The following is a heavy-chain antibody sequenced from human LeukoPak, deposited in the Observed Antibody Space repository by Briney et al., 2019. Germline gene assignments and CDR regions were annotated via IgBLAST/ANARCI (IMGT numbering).Heavy chain of an antibody. D-gene: IGHD6-13*01. CDR2: ISGSGGST. J-gene: IGHJ4*02. V-gene: IGHV3-23*01. CDR1: GFTFSSYA. Sequence: GGSLRLSCAASGFTFSSYAMSWVRQAPGKGLEWVSAISGSGGSTYYADSVKGRFTISRDNSKNTLYLQMNSLRAEDTAVYYCAGSLSSNHSNYWGQGTLVTVSS. CDR3: AGSLSSNHSNY.